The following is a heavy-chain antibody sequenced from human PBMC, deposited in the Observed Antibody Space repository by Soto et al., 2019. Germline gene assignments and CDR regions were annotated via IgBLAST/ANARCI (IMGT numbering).Heavy chain of an antibody. J-gene: IGHJ6*02. D-gene: IGHD2-2*01. CDR2: IIPITGTA. CDR3: ARSQGSSTSLEIYYYYYYGMDV. CDR1: GGTFSSYA. V-gene: IGHV1-69*01. Sequence: QVQLVQSGAEVKKPGSSVKVSCKASGGTFSSYAISWVRQAPGQGLEWMGGIIPITGTANYAQKFQGRVTITADESTRTAYMALSSLRSEATAVYYCARSQGSSTSLEIYYYYYYGMDVWGQGTTVTVSS.